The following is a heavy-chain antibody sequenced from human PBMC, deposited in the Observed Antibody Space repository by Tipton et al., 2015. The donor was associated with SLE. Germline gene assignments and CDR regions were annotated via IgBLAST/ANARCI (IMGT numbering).Heavy chain of an antibody. CDR1: GGSISSYY. J-gene: IGHJ3*02. CDR3: ATLGDALDI. Sequence: TLSLTCTVSGGSISSYYWSWIRQPPGKGLEWIGYIYYSGSTNYNPSLKSRVTMSVDTSKNQFSLKLSSVTAADTAVYYCATLGDALDIWGQGTMVTVSS. CDR2: IYYSGST. V-gene: IGHV4-59*12.